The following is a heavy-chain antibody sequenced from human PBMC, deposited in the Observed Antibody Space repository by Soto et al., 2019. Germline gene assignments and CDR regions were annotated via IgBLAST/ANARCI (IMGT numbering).Heavy chain of an antibody. CDR2: INHSGST. CDR3: ARVRAVVTPRDYYYYGMDV. D-gene: IGHD2-15*01. Sequence: KPSETLSLTCAVYGGSFSGYYWSWIRQPPGKGLEWIGEINHSGSTNYNPSLKSRVTISVDTSKNQFSLKLSYVTAADTAVYYCARVRAVVTPRDYYYYGMDVWGQGTTVTVSS. CDR1: GGSFSGYY. J-gene: IGHJ6*02. V-gene: IGHV4-34*01.